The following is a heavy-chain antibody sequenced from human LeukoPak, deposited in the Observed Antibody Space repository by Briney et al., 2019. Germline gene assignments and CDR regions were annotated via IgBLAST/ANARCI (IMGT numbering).Heavy chain of an antibody. CDR3: ARVGIALTSPFDY. CDR1: GFTFSDYY. D-gene: IGHD1-1*01. CDR2: MSSRGYPI. J-gene: IGHJ4*02. Sequence: GGSLRLSCLASGFTFSDYYMSWVRQAPGKGLEWISYMSSRGYPIYYADSVKGRFTISRDNARNTLYLQMHNLRADDTAVYFCARVGIALTSPFDYWDLGTLVAVSS. V-gene: IGHV3-11*01.